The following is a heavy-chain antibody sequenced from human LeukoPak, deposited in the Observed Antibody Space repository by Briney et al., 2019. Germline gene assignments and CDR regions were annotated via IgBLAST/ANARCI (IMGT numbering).Heavy chain of an antibody. CDR1: GDTVSSNSAA. D-gene: IGHD1-14*01. Sequence: SQTLSLTCAISGDTVSSNSAAWNWIRQSPSRGLEWLGRTYYRSKWLHEYALPVESRISINPDTSENQFSLQLNSVTPEDTAVYYCARNLSPDFDYWGQGTLVTVSS. CDR3: ARNLSPDFDY. J-gene: IGHJ4*02. CDR2: TYYRSKWLH. V-gene: IGHV6-1*01.